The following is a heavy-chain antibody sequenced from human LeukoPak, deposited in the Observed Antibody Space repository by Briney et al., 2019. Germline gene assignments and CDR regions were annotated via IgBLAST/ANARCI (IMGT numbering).Heavy chain of an antibody. Sequence: PGGSLRLSCVASGFTFSSYWMHWVRQAPGKGLVWVSRIRSDGSTNYADSLKGRFTISIDNAKNTVSLQMNSLRAEDTGVYFCARAPSEIGGYYPEYFRHWGQGTLVT. J-gene: IGHJ1*01. V-gene: IGHV3-74*01. D-gene: IGHD3-22*01. CDR2: IRSDGST. CDR3: ARAPSEIGGYYPEYFRH. CDR1: GFTFSSYW.